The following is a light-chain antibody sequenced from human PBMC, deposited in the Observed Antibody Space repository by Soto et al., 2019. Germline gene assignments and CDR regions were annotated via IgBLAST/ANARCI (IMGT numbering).Light chain of an antibody. V-gene: IGKV3-11*01. Sequence: EIVLTQSPATLSLSPGERVTLSCSASQSVSSYLACYQQKPGQAPRLLIYDASNRATGIPARFSGSGSGTDFTLTIRSLEPEDFAVYYCQQRSNWPPWTCGQGTKGDIK. J-gene: IGKJ1*01. CDR3: QQRSNWPPWT. CDR2: DAS. CDR1: QSVSSY.